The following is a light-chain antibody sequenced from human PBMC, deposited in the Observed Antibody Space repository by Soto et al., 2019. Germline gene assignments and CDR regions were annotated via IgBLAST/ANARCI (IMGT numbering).Light chain of an antibody. J-gene: IGKJ1*01. V-gene: IGKV3-15*01. CDR1: QSVTTY. CDR3: QQYNNWPWT. Sequence: EIVFTQSPGTLSLSPGDRATLSCRASQSVTTYLAWYRQQPVQSPRLLIDGASTRAPGFPARFSGSGSGTDFTLTISSLQSEDFAVYYCQQYNNWPWTFGQGTKVDIK. CDR2: GAS.